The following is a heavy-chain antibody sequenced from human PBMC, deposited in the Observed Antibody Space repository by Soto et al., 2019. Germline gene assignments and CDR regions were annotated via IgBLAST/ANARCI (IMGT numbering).Heavy chain of an antibody. CDR3: ASSSWYLNWFDP. V-gene: IGHV4-34*01. D-gene: IGHD6-13*01. J-gene: IGHJ5*02. CDR1: GGSFSGYY. Sequence: SETLSLTCAVYGGSFSGYYWSWIRQPPGKGLEWIGEINHSGSTNYNPSLKSRVTISVDTSKNQFSLKLSSVTAADTAVYYCASSSWYLNWFDPWGQGTLVTVSS. CDR2: INHSGST.